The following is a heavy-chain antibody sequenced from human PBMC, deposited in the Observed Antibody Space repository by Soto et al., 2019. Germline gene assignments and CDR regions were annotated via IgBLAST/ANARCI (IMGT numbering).Heavy chain of an antibody. CDR1: GGAITSDF. J-gene: IGHJ1*01. CDR3: ARDHGSYPNT. CDR2: VYYIGAA. V-gene: IGHV4-59*01. Sequence: SETLSLTCNVPGGAITSDFWSWIRQAPGNGLEWIGYVYYIGAADYNPSLKPRVTISIATSKTQFSLRLASATAADTGVYYCARDHGSYPNTWGQGILVTVSS. D-gene: IGHD3-16*02.